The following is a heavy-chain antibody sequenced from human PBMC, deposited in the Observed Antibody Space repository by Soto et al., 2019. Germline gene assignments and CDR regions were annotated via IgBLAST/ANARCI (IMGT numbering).Heavy chain of an antibody. CDR1: GFTFSSYA. Sequence: GGSLRLSCAASGFTFSSYAMSWVRQAPGKGLEWVSAISGSGGSTYYADSVKGRFTISRDNSKNTLYLQMNSLRAEDTAVYYCAKSRDHYCSGGSCYLDYWGQGTLVTVSS. J-gene: IGHJ4*02. D-gene: IGHD2-15*01. V-gene: IGHV3-23*01. CDR2: ISGSGGST. CDR3: AKSRDHYCSGGSCYLDY.